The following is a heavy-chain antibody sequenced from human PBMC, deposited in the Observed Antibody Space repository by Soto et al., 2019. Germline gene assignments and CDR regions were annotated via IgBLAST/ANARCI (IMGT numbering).Heavy chain of an antibody. J-gene: IGHJ4*02. CDR1: GGTFSNYA. V-gene: IGHV1-69*06. CDR3: AKVSKELAFQYYFDY. D-gene: IGHD1-1*01. Sequence: SVKVSCKASGGTFSNYAISWVRQAPGQGLEWMGGIIPIFNTANYAQKFQGRVTITADKSTSTAYMELSSLRSEDTAVYYCAKVSKELAFQYYFDYWGQGTLVTVSS. CDR2: IIPIFNTA.